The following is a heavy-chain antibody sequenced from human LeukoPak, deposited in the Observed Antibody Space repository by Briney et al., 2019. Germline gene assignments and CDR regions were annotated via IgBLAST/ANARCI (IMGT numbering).Heavy chain of an antibody. V-gene: IGHV3-48*03. D-gene: IGHD3/OR15-3a*01. CDR3: ARDFRRGTGYYNFDY. Sequence: PGGSLRLSCAASGFTFSSYEMNWVRQAPGKGLEWVSYISSSGSTIYYADSVKGRSTISRDNAKNSLYLQMNSLRAEDTAVYYCARDFRRGTGYYNFDYWGQGTLVTVSS. J-gene: IGHJ4*02. CDR1: GFTFSSYE. CDR2: ISSSGSTI.